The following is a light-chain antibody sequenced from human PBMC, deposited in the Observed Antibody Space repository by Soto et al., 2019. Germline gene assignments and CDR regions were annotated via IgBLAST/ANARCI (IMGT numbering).Light chain of an antibody. J-gene: IGLJ1*01. Sequence: QSVLTQPASVSGSPGQSITISCTGNNNEVGSYNYVSWYQHHPGKAPKLVIYDVDDRPSGVSNRFSGSKSGNTASLTISGLQAEDEADYYCSSFTNSSPLGVFGTGTKVTVL. CDR3: SSFTNSSPLGV. CDR1: NNEVGSYNY. V-gene: IGLV2-14*03. CDR2: DVD.